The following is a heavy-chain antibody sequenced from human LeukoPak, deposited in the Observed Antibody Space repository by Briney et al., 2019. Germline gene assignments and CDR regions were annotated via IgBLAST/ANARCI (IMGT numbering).Heavy chain of an antibody. CDR1: GYTFTSYA. D-gene: IGHD5-12*01. Sequence: ASVKVSCKTSGYTFTSYAINWVRQAPGQGLEWMGWISAYNGNTNYAQKLQGRVTMTTDTSTSTAYMELRSLRSDDTAVYYCARDYSGYDTSYPWGQGTLVTVSS. CDR2: ISAYNGNT. V-gene: IGHV1-18*01. J-gene: IGHJ5*02. CDR3: ARDYSGYDTSYP.